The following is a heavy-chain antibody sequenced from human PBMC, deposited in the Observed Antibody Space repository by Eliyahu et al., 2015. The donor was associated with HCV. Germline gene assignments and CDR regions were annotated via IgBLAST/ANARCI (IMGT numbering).Heavy chain of an antibody. J-gene: IGHJ4*02. CDR2: ISASGGVT. D-gene: IGHD1-20*01. Sequence: SGFIFNNYAMTWVRQAPGKGLQWVSVISASGGVTYYTDSVKGRFTVSRDNSKNXVYLQMNNLRAEDTAVYYCATHNWNFNYWGQGTLVTVSS. CDR3: ATHNWNFNY. V-gene: IGHV3-23*01. CDR1: GFIFNNYA.